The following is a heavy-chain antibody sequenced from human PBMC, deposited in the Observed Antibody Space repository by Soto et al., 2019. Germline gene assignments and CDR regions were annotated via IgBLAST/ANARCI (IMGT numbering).Heavy chain of an antibody. D-gene: IGHD2-2*01. CDR3: ARVRPVQDIVVVPAAMQDGADFDP. Sequence: QVQLQQWGAGLLKPSETLSLTCAVYGGSFSGYYWSWIRQPPGKGLEWIGEINHSGSTNYNPSLKGRVTISVDTSKNQFSLKLSSVTAADTAVYYCARVRPVQDIVVVPAAMQDGADFDPWGQGTLVTVSS. CDR1: GGSFSGYY. J-gene: IGHJ5*02. CDR2: INHSGST. V-gene: IGHV4-34*01.